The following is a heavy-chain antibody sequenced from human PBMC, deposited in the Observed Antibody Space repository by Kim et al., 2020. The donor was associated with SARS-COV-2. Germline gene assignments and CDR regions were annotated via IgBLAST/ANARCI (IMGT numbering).Heavy chain of an antibody. CDR2: IYYSGST. CDR3: ARAVWTTVTTGGDEVEYYFDY. V-gene: IGHV4-31*03. Sequence: SETLSLTCTVSGGSISSGGYYWSWIRQHPGKGLEWIGYIYYSGSTYYNPSLKSRVTISVDTSKNQFSLKLSSVTAADTAVYYCARAVWTTVTTGGDEVEYYFDYWGQGTLVTVSS. D-gene: IGHD4-17*01. CDR1: GGSISSGGYY. J-gene: IGHJ4*02.